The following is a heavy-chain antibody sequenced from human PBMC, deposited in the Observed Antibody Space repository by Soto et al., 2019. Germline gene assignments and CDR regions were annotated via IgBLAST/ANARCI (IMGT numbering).Heavy chain of an antibody. V-gene: IGHV1-69*14. CDR2: IIPIFPTA. CDR1: GGTFSSYS. Sequence: QVQLVQSGAELKKPGSSVRVSCQASGGTFSSYSANWVRQAPGQGLEWMGGIIPIFPTADHAQRFQGRVTITADKTTNTAYMELSSLRSDDTAVYYCAIRPSVVGVVAMGSLDVSGQGTTVTVAS. J-gene: IGHJ6*01. CDR3: AIRPSVVGVVAMGSLDV. D-gene: IGHD3-3*01.